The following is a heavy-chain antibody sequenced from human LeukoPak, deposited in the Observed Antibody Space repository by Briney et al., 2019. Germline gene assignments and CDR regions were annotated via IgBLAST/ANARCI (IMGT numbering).Heavy chain of an antibody. CDR2: INHSGST. V-gene: IGHV4-34*01. CDR1: GGSFSGYY. J-gene: IGHJ4*02. Sequence: PSETLSLTCAVYGGSFSGYYWSWIRQPPGKGLEWIGEINHSGSTNYNPSLKSRVTISVDTSKNQFSLKLSSVTAADTAVYYCARLNYYDFGGGPDYWGQGPLVPVSS. D-gene: IGHD3-3*01. CDR3: ARLNYYDFGGGPDY.